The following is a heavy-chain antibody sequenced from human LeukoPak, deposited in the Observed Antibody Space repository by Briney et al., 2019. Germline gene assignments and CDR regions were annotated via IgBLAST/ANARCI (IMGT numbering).Heavy chain of an antibody. J-gene: IGHJ6*04. CDR1: GYTFTSYY. CDR3: ASAYCGGDCYSPEEEYYYYGMDV. CDR2: INPSGGST. D-gene: IGHD2-21*02. V-gene: IGHV1-46*01. Sequence: ASVKVSCKASGYTFTSYYMHWVRQAPGQGLEWMGIINPSGGSTSYAQKLQGRVTMTRDTSTSTVYMELSSLRSEDTAVYYCASAYCGGDCYSPEEEYYYYGMDVWGKETTVTVSS.